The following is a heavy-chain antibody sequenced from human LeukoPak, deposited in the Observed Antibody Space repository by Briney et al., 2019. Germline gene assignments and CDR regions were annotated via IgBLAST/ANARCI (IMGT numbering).Heavy chain of an antibody. CDR3: AKDRDLAAAGYYFDY. V-gene: IGHV3-30*18. CDR2: ISYDGSDK. J-gene: IGHJ4*02. CDR1: GFTFSSYG. Sequence: PGGSLRLSCAASGFTFSSYGMHWVRQAPGKGLEWVAVISYDGSDKYYADSVKGRFTISRDNSKNTLYLQMNSLRADDTAVYYCAKDRDLAAAGYYFDYWGQGTLATVSS. D-gene: IGHD6-13*01.